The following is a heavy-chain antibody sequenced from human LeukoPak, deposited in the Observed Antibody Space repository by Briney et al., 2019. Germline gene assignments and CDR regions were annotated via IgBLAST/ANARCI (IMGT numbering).Heavy chain of an antibody. CDR2: IYSGGST. D-gene: IGHD1-26*01. CDR3: GVDVSGSSSFDY. Sequence: PGGSLRLSCAASGFTVSSNYMSWVCQAPGKGLEWVSVIYSGGSTYYADSVKGRFTISRDNSKNTLYLQMNSLRAEDTAVYYCGVDVSGSSSFDYWGQGTLVTVSS. V-gene: IGHV3-66*02. J-gene: IGHJ4*02. CDR1: GFTVSSNY.